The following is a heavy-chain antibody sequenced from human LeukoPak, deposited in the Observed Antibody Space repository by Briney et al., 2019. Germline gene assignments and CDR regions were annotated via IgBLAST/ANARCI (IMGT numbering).Heavy chain of an antibody. CDR2: IYYSGST. V-gene: IGHV4-31*03. Sequence: PSQTLSLTCTVSGGPISSGGYYWSWIRQHPGKGLEWIGYIYYSGSTYYNPSLKSRVTISVDTSKNQFSLKLSSVTAADTAVYYCAREYSSSSYDYWGQGTLVTVSS. CDR1: GGPISSGGYY. D-gene: IGHD6-6*01. CDR3: AREYSSSSYDY. J-gene: IGHJ4*02.